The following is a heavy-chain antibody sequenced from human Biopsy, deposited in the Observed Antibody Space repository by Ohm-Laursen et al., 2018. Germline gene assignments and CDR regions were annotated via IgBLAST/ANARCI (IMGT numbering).Heavy chain of an antibody. CDR3: VRGVDYYDPYHYYALDV. Sequence: GTLSLTCNVSGGDINNYYWSWIRQPAGKGLEWIGRIYPGGSTNYNPSLKSRVTISVDTSKNQFSLKVRSVTAADTAVYYCVRGVDYYDPYHYYALDVWGQGTTVTVSS. J-gene: IGHJ6*02. CDR1: GGDINNYY. CDR2: IYPGGST. V-gene: IGHV4-4*07. D-gene: IGHD3-22*01.